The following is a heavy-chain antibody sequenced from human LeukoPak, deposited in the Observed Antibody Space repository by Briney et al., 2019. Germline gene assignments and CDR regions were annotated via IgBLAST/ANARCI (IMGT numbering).Heavy chain of an antibody. D-gene: IGHD3-22*01. CDR3: ARGHHYYYDSSSYYYFYYYYYMDV. CDR2: INHSGST. V-gene: IGHV4-34*01. Sequence: SETLSLTCAVYGGSFSGYYWSWIRQPPGKGLEWIGEINHSGSTNYNPSLKSRVTISVDTSKNQSSLKLSSATAADTAVYYCARGHHYYYDSSSYYYFYYYYYMDVWGKGTTVTVSS. J-gene: IGHJ6*03. CDR1: GGSFSGYY.